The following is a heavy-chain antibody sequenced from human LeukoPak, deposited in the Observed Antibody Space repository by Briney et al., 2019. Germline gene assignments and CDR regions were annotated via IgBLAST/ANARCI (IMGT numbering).Heavy chain of an antibody. CDR3: ARTKTGFSSGWSGDLDS. J-gene: IGHJ4*02. D-gene: IGHD6-19*01. CDR2: ISYDGSNK. CDR1: GFTFSSHA. Sequence: GGSLTLSCAASGFTFSSHAIHWVRQPPGKGLEWVAVISYDGSNKYYADFKKGRLTTSRDDSKNTLYLQMQSLRGEDTAVYYCARTKTGFSSGWSGDLDSWGEGTLVTVSS. V-gene: IGHV3-30*04.